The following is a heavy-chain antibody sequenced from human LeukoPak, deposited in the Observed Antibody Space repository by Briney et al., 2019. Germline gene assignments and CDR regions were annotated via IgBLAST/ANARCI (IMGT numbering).Heavy chain of an antibody. CDR2: ISSSSSYI. Sequence: GGSLRLSCAASGFTLSSYSMNWVRQAPGKGLEWVSSISSSSSYIYYADSVKGRFTISRDNAKNSLYLQMNSLRAEDTAVYYCARAKAAGDSRGGYYYFYMDVWGKGTTVTVSS. CDR1: GFTLSSYS. V-gene: IGHV3-21*04. D-gene: IGHD3-22*01. CDR3: ARAKAAGDSRGGYYYFYMDV. J-gene: IGHJ6*03.